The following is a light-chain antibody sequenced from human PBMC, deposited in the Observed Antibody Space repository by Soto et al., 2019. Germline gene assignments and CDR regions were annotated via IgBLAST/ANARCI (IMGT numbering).Light chain of an antibody. CDR2: GAS. CDR3: QQRGNWPLT. Sequence: EIVLTQSPGTLSLSPGERGTLSCRSSQSVSSSYLAWYQQKPGQAPRLLIYGASKRATGFPARFSGSGSGTDFTLTISSLEPEDFAVYYCQQRGNWPLTFGGGTKVDI. V-gene: IGKV3D-20*02. CDR1: QSVSSSY. J-gene: IGKJ4*01.